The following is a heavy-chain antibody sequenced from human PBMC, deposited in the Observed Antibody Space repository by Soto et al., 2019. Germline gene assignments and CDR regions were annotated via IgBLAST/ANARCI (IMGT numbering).Heavy chain of an antibody. D-gene: IGHD3-10*01. CDR3: ASIWFGDFDY. CDR1: GGSISSADYY. Sequence: QVQLQESGPGLVKPSQTLSLTCTVSGGSISSADYYWSWIRQPPGKGLEWIGYFHSSGATYKDPSLKSRVTGSVDTSKNQISLKLDSVTAADTAVYYCASIWFGDFDYWGHGTLVTVSS. V-gene: IGHV4-30-4*01. CDR2: FHSSGAT. J-gene: IGHJ4*01.